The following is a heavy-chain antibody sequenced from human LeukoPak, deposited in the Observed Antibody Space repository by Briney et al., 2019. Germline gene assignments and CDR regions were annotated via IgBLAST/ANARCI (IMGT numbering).Heavy chain of an antibody. J-gene: IGHJ3*02. Sequence: GALRLSCAASGFTVSSNYMSWVRQAPGKGLEWVSVIYSGGSTYYADSVKGRFTISRDNSKNTLYLQMNSLRAEDTAVYYCARVNTRVGAFDIWGQGTMVTVSS. CDR2: IYSGGST. V-gene: IGHV3-53*01. CDR3: ARVNTRVGAFDI. D-gene: IGHD4-17*01. CDR1: GFTVSSNY.